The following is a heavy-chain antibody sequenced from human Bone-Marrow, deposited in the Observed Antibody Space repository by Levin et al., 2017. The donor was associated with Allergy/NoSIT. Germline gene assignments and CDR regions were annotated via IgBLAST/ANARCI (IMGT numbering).Heavy chain of an antibody. CDR3: ARNLHYSFWSGFLY. D-gene: IGHD3-3*01. J-gene: IGHJ4*02. CDR1: GFTFTRYW. Sequence: GGSLRLSCEASGFTFTRYWMTWVRQAPGKGLEWVANVKQDGSEAHYVDSVKGRFTISRDNAKESVFLQMSRLRAEDTGVYYCARNLHYSFWSGFLYWGQGARITVSS. V-gene: IGHV3-7*01. CDR2: VKQDGSEA.